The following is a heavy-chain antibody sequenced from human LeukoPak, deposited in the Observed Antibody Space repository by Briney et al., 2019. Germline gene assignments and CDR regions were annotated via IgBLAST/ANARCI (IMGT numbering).Heavy chain of an antibody. D-gene: IGHD1-26*01. CDR1: GGSISSHY. CDR3: ARGGFIMGATPHDTFDI. J-gene: IGHJ3*02. Sequence: SETLSLTCTVSGGSISSHYWSWIRQPPGKGLEWIGFFYYSGNTNYNPSLKSRVTLSVDTSKNQFSLNLSSVSAADTAVYYCARGGFIMGATPHDTFDIWGQGTMVTVSS. V-gene: IGHV4-59*11. CDR2: FYYSGNT.